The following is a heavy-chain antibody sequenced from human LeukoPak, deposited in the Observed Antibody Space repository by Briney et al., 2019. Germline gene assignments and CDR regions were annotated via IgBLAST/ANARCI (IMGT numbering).Heavy chain of an antibody. CDR1: EFSVGSNY. D-gene: IGHD3-22*01. V-gene: IGHV3-53*01. CDR2: IYSGGST. CDR3: AKGEDYYDSSGEFDY. J-gene: IGHJ4*02. Sequence: PGGSLRLSCAASEFSVGSNYMTWVRQAPGKGLEWVSLIYSGGSTYYADSVKGRFTISRDNSKNTLYLQMNSLRAEDTAVYYCAKGEDYYDSSGEFDYWGQGTLVTVSS.